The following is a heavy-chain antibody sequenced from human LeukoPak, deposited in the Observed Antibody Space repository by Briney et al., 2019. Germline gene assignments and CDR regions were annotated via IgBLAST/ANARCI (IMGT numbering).Heavy chain of an antibody. CDR2: IYYSGNT. D-gene: IGHD3/OR15-3a*01. J-gene: IGHJ4*02. Sequence: SETLSPTCTVSGGSISSSSYYWGWIRQPPGKGLEWIGSIYYSGNTYYNASLKSQVSISIDTSKNQFSLRLTSVTAADTAVYYCARQTGSGLFILPGGQGTLVTVSS. V-gene: IGHV4-39*01. CDR3: ARQTGSGLFILP. CDR1: GGSISSSSYY.